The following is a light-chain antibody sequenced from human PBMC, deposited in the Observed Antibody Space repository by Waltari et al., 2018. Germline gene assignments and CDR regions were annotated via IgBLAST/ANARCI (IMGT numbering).Light chain of an antibody. J-gene: IGKJ1*01. CDR1: QSIVVW. V-gene: IGKV1-5*03. CDR3: LQYNSYPWT. CDR2: KAS. Sequence: DIQVTQSPSTLSASVGDRFTITCRASQSIVVWLAWYQQKPGKAPRLLIYKASYLESGVPSRFSGSGSGTEFTLTISSLQADDFATYYCLQYNSYPWTFGQGTKVEIK.